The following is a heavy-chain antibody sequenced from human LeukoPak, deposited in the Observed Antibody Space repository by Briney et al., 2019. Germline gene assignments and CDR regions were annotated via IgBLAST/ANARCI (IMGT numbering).Heavy chain of an antibody. CDR2: INTNTGNP. D-gene: IGHD6-13*01. CDR1: GYTFTNYA. J-gene: IGHJ4*02. Sequence: GASVKVSCKASGYTFTNYAINWVRQAPGQGLEWMGWINTNTGNPTYAQGFTGHFVFSLDTSVSTAYLQIGSLKAEDTAVYYCARKIAAADLWGQGTLVTVSS. CDR3: ARKIAAADL. V-gene: IGHV7-4-1*01.